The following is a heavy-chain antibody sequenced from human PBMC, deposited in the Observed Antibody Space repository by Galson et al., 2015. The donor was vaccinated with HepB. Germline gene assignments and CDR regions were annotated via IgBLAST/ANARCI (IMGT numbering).Heavy chain of an antibody. CDR3: ARDYYGMDV. Sequence: SLRLSCAASGFTFDDYAMHWVRQAPGKGLEWVSGISWNSGSIGYADSVKGRFTISRDNAKNSLYLQMNSLRAEDTALYYCARDYYGMDVWGQETTVTVSS. V-gene: IGHV3-9*01. CDR1: GFTFDDYA. J-gene: IGHJ6*02. CDR2: ISWNSGSI.